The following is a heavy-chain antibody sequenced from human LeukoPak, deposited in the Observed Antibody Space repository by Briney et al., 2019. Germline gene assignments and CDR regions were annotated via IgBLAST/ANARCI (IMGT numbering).Heavy chain of an antibody. Sequence: GGSLRLSCAASGFTFSDYYMSWIRQAPGKGLEWVSYISSSGSTIYYADSVKGRFTISRDNAKNSLHLQMNSLRAEDTAVYYCARDANGYSGYDPFDYWGQGTLVTVSS. J-gene: IGHJ4*02. CDR2: ISSSGSTI. V-gene: IGHV3-11*04. CDR3: ARDANGYSGYDPFDY. D-gene: IGHD5-12*01. CDR1: GFTFSDYY.